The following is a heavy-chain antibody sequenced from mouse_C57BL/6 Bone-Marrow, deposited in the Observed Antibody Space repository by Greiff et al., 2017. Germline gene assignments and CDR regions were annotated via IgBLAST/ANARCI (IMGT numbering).Heavy chain of an antibody. V-gene: IGHV5-6*01. Sequence: EVMLVESGGDLVKPGGSLKLSCAASGFTFSSYGMSWVRQTPDKRLAWVATISSGGSYTYYPDSVKGRFTISRDNAKNTLYLQMSSLKSEDTAMYYCARLYYSNFDYWGQGTTLTVSS. J-gene: IGHJ2*01. CDR1: GFTFSSYG. CDR3: ARLYYSNFDY. D-gene: IGHD2-5*01. CDR2: ISSGGSYT.